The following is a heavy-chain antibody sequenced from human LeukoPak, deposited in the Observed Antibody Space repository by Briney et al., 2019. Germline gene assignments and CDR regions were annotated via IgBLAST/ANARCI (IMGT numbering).Heavy chain of an antibody. Sequence: PGGSLRLSCAASGFTFSSYSMNWVRQAPGKGLEWVSSISSSSSYIYYADSVKGRFTISRDNAKNSLYLQMNSLRAEDTAVYYCVRDSGGTGYNSGRYPSPALSWGQENLLTVSS. CDR1: GFTFSSYS. D-gene: IGHD6-19*01. J-gene: IGHJ4*02. V-gene: IGHV3-21*01. CDR2: ISSSSSYI. CDR3: VRDSGGTGYNSGRYPSPALS.